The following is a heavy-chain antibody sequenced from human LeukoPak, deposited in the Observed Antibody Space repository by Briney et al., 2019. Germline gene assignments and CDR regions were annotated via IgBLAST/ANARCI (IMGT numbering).Heavy chain of an antibody. V-gene: IGHV4-59*01. CDR3: ARESRDAYGPYFDY. CDR2: IYYTGST. J-gene: IGHJ4*02. CDR1: GGSISSYY. D-gene: IGHD5-24*01. Sequence: PSETLSLTCTVSGGSISSYYWSWIRQPPGKGLEWIGYIYYTGSTNYSPPLQSRVTISVDTSKNQFSLKLRSVTAADTAVYFCARESRDAYGPYFDYWGQGTLVTVSS.